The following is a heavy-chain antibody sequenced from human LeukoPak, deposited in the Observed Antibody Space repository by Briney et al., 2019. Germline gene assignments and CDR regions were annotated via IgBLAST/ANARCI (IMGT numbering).Heavy chain of an antibody. CDR2: ISAYNGNT. CDR3: ARDIVVVLSGKGKNWFDP. CDR1: GYTFTSYG. Sequence: ASVKVSCKASGYTFTSYGISWVRQAPGQGLEWMGWISAYNGNTNYAQKLQGRVTMTTDTSTSTAYMELRSLRSDDTAVYYCARDIVVVLSGKGKNWFDPWGQGTLVTVPS. D-gene: IGHD2-15*01. V-gene: IGHV1-18*01. J-gene: IGHJ5*02.